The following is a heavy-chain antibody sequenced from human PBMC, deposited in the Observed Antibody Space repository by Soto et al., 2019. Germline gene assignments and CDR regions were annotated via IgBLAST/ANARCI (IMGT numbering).Heavy chain of an antibody. CDR3: AREMVATTFDY. J-gene: IGHJ4*02. CDR2: INPSGGST. Sequence: ASVKVSCKASGYTFTSYYMHWVRQAPGQGLEWMAIINPSGGSTSYAQKFQGRVTMTRDTSTSTVYMELSSLRSEDTAVYYCAREMVATTFDYWGQGTLVTVSS. CDR1: GYTFTSYY. V-gene: IGHV1-46*03. D-gene: IGHD5-12*01.